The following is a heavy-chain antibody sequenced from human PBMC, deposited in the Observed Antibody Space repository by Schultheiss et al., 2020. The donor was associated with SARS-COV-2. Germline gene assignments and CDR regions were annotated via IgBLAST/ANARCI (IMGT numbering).Heavy chain of an antibody. V-gene: IGHV4-61*01. CDR1: GGSVSSGSYY. Sequence: SETLSLTCTVSGGSVSSGSYYWSWIRQPPGKGLEWIGYIYYSGSTNYNPSLKSRVTISVDTSKNQFSLKLSSVTAADTAVYYCARHLSPSSSWYRWELVEHYYYGMDVWGQGTTVTVSS. J-gene: IGHJ6*02. CDR3: ARHLSPSSSWYRWELVEHYYYGMDV. CDR2: IYYSGST. D-gene: IGHD6-13*01.